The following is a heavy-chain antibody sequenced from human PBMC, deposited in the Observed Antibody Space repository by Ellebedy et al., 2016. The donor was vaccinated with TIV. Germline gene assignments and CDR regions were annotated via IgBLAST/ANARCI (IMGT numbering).Heavy chain of an antibody. CDR1: GVSFNNDF. J-gene: IGHJ5*02. CDR3: ARCSPSTVTVTAWFDP. D-gene: IGHD4-17*01. Sequence: ESLKISCSVYGVSFNNDFWNWIRQPPGKGLEWIGEANSRGNTNYNPSLRSRVTISADTSTNQFSLKLNFVTAADTAVYYCARCSPSTVTVTAWFDPWGQGTLVTVSS. CDR2: ANSRGNT. V-gene: IGHV4-34*01.